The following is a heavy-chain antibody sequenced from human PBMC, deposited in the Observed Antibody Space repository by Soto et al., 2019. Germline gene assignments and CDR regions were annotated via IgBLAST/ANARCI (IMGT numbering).Heavy chain of an antibody. Sequence: QVQLQQWGAGLLKPSETLSLTCAVYGGSFSGYYWSWIRQPPGKGLEWIGEINHSGSTNYNPSLKSRVTISVDTSKNQFSLKLSSVTAADTAVYYCARGKLLWFGELFSHYYYYMAVWGKGTTVTVSS. CDR3: ARGKLLWFGELFSHYYYYMAV. D-gene: IGHD3-10*01. CDR1: GGSFSGYY. CDR2: INHSGST. V-gene: IGHV4-34*01. J-gene: IGHJ6*03.